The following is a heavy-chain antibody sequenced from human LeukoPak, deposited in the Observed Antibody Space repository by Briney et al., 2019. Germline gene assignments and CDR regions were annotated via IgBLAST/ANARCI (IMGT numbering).Heavy chain of an antibody. CDR2: ISAYNGNT. CDR1: GYTFTCYG. CDR3: ARAQSGYDRYYYFDY. Sequence: ASVKVSCKASGYTFTCYGISWVRQAPGQGLEWMGWISAYNGNTNYAQKLQGRVTMTTDTSTSTAYMELRSLRSDDTAVYYCARAQSGYDRYYYFDYWGQGTLVTVSS. V-gene: IGHV1-18*01. D-gene: IGHD5-12*01. J-gene: IGHJ4*02.